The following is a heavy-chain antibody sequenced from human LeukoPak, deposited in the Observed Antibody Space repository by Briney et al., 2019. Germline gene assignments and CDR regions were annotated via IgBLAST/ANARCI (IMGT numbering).Heavy chain of an antibody. V-gene: IGHV1-24*01. CDR2: FDPEDGET. CDR3: ATPFNIAAVDDY. CDR1: GYTLTELS. Sequence: ASVKVSCKVSGYTLTELSMHWVRQAPGKGLEWMGGFDPEDGETIYAQKFQGRVTMTEDTSTDAAYMELSSLRSEDTAVYYCATPFNIAAVDDYWGQETLVTVSS. D-gene: IGHD6-13*01. J-gene: IGHJ4*02.